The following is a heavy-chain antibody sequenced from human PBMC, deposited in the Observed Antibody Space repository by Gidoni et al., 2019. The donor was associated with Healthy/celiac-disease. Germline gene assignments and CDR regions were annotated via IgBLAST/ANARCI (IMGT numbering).Heavy chain of an antibody. V-gene: IGHV3-33*01. D-gene: IGHD6-6*01. Sequence: QVQLVESGGGVVQPGRSLRLSCAASGFTFSSYGMHWVRPAPGKGLEWVAVIWYDGSNKYYADSVKGRFTISRDNSKNTLYLQMNSLRAEDTAVYYCARDQGSSSFDYWGQGTLVTVSS. CDR2: IWYDGSNK. CDR3: ARDQGSSSFDY. J-gene: IGHJ4*02. CDR1: GFTFSSYG.